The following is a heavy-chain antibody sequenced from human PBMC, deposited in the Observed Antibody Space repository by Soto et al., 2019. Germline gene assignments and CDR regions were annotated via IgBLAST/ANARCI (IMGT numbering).Heavy chain of an antibody. V-gene: IGHV3-74*01. CDR1: GLIFSNYK. CDR2: INTDGSII. Sequence: GGSLRLSCAASGLIFSNYKMHWVRQAPGKGLVWVSRINTDGSIIDYADSVKGRFTVSRDNAKNTLYLQMNSLRADDTAVYYCARDTAGLHYWGQGTLVPSPQ. J-gene: IGHJ4*02. D-gene: IGHD6-13*01. CDR3: ARDTAGLHY.